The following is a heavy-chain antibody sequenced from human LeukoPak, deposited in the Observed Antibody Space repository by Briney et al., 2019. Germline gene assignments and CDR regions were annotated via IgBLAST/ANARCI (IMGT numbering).Heavy chain of an antibody. CDR2: ISYDGSNK. Sequence: GSLRLSFAASGFTFSSYGMHWGRQAPGKGLEGVAVISYDGSNKYYADSVKGRFTISGDNSKNTLYLQMNSLRAEDTAVYYCASGDVVVVAIDYWGQGTLVTVSS. CDR3: ASGDVVVVAIDY. J-gene: IGHJ4*02. D-gene: IGHD2-15*01. V-gene: IGHV3-30*03. CDR1: GFTFSSYG.